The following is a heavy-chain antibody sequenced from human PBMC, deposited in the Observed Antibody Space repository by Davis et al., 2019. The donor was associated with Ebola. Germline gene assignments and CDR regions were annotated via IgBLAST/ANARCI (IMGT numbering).Heavy chain of an antibody. CDR3: ARDLLTGTTWDY. CDR2: ITSSGSTI. D-gene: IGHD1-20*01. CDR1: GFTFSNYA. Sequence: GESLKISCAASGFTFSNYAMSWVRQAPGKGLEWVSYITSSGSTIYYADSVKGRFTISRDNAKNSLYLQMNSLRAEDTAVYYCARDLLTGTTWDYWGQGTLVTVSS. V-gene: IGHV3-11*01. J-gene: IGHJ4*02.